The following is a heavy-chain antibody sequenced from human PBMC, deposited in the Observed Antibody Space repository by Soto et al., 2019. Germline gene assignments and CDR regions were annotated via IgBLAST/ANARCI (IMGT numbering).Heavy chain of an antibody. Sequence: QVQLVESGGGVVQPGGSLRLSCTASGFTFSSFDMHWVRQAPGRGLEWVAVISYDGTNKYYADSVKGRFTISRDNSKNTLYLQMNSLRPGDTAVYYCASLVAYSGSHFDFWGQGTLVTVSS. CDR1: GFTFSSFD. D-gene: IGHD1-26*01. J-gene: IGHJ4*02. CDR2: ISYDGTNK. V-gene: IGHV3-30-3*01. CDR3: ASLVAYSGSHFDF.